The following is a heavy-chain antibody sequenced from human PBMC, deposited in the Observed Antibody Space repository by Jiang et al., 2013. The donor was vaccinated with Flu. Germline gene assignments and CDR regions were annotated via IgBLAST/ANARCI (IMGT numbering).Heavy chain of an antibody. CDR1: GFSLSNYG. J-gene: IGHJ4*02. D-gene: IGHD4-17*01. CDR3: ARRYGDYYFDF. CDR2: ILYDGSNK. V-gene: IGHV3-30*19. Sequence: QLVESGGGVVQPGRSLRLSCETSGFSLSNYGMHWVRQAPGKGLEWVAVILYDGSNKYYTDSVKGRFTISRDDSNNTLYLLMNSLRAEDTARYYCARRYGDYYFDFWGQGTLVTVSS.